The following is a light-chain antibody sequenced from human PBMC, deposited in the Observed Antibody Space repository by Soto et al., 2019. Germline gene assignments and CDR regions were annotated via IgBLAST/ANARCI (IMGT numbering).Light chain of an antibody. Sequence: DIQMTQSPSSLSASVGDRVTITCQASQDISNYLNWYQQKPGKAPKLLIYDASNLETGVPSRFSGSGSGTDFTFTISRRQPEDIATYYGQQYDNPPLTCGGGTKVEIK. CDR3: QQYDNPPLT. CDR2: DAS. V-gene: IGKV1-33*01. CDR1: QDISNY. J-gene: IGKJ4*01.